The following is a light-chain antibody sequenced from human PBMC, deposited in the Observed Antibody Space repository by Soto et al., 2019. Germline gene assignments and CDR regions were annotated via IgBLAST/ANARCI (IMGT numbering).Light chain of an antibody. CDR2: EVT. CDR1: SSDIGHYNY. Sequence: QSALTQPPSASGSPGQSVTISCTGTSSDIGHYNYVSWYQQHPGKAPKLLIYEVTRRPSWVPERFSGARSGNTASLTVSGLLAEDEADYFCSSYADSSNVVFGGGTKLTVL. V-gene: IGLV2-8*01. CDR3: SSYADSSNVV. J-gene: IGLJ2*01.